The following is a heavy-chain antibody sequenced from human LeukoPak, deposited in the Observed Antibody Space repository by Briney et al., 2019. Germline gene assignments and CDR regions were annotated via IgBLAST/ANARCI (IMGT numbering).Heavy chain of an antibody. CDR1: GFTFSTYW. J-gene: IGHJ4*02. CDR3: ASLRWKTRGYDY. V-gene: IGHV3-7*05. Sequence: GGSLRLSCAASGFTFSTYWMGWVRQAPGRGLEWVANIKPDGSDKYYVDSVKGRFTISRDNAKNSLYLQMNSLRAEDSAVYYCASLRWKTRGYDYWGQGTLVTVSS. D-gene: IGHD4-23*01. CDR2: IKPDGSDK.